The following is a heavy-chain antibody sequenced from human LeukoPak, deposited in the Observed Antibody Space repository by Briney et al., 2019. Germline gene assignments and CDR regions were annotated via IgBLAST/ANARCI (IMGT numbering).Heavy chain of an antibody. D-gene: IGHD2-15*01. CDR3: AREACSGGSCYSFRVQGTFDI. Sequence: GGPLRLSCAASGFTFSDHYMSWIRQAPGKGLEWVSYISGSGGTIYYADSVKGRFTISRDNAKNSLHLQLNSLRAEDTAVYYCAREACSGGSCYSFRVQGTFDIWGQGTMVTVSS. CDR1: GFTFSDHY. CDR2: ISGSGGTI. V-gene: IGHV3-11*04. J-gene: IGHJ3*02.